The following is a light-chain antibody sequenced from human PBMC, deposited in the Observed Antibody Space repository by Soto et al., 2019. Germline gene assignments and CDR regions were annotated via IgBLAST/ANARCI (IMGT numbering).Light chain of an antibody. J-gene: IGLJ1*01. Sequence: QSALTQPPSASGSPGQSVTISCTGTSSDVGGYNYVSWYQQHPGKALKLLIYEVTKRPSGVPDRFYGSKSGNTASLTVSALQAEDEADYFCSSYAGSNNDVFGTGTKVTVL. CDR1: SSDVGGYNY. V-gene: IGLV2-8*01. CDR2: EVT. CDR3: SSYAGSNNDV.